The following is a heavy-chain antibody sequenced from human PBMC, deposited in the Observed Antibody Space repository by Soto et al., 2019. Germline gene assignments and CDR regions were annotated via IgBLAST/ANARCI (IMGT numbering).Heavy chain of an antibody. CDR2: IPYDRGNS. CDR1: GFTFSSYG. J-gene: IGHJ4*02. Sequence: QVHLVESGGGAVQPGRSLRLSCAASGFTFSSYGMYWVRQAPGRGLEWVAFIPYDRGNSYYADSVKGRFTISRDNSKNTLYLQMNSLTAEDTAVYYCAKDREYSYGYADYWGQGALVTVSS. CDR3: AKDREYSYGYADY. D-gene: IGHD5-18*01. V-gene: IGHV3-30*18.